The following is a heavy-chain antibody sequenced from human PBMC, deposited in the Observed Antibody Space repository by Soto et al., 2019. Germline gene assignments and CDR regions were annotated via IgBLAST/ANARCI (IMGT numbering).Heavy chain of an antibody. Sequence: EVQLVESGGDLVKPGGSLRLSCAASGFIFSHAWFHWVRQPPGKVLELVARVKNNGGATDYAPSVQGRFTISRDDSKDTVYLQMSSLTSEDTAIYYCAADLGPAYDSNNWFDPWGQGTLVTVSS. CDR3: AADLGPAYDSNNWFDP. CDR2: VKNNGGAT. CDR1: GFIFSHAW. J-gene: IGHJ5*02. D-gene: IGHD2-21*01. V-gene: IGHV3-15*07.